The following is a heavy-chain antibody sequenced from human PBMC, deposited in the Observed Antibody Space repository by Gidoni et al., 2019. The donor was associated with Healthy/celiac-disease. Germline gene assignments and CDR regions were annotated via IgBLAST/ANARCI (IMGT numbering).Heavy chain of an antibody. J-gene: IGHJ4*02. V-gene: IGHV3-21*01. Sequence: EVQLVESGGGLVKPGGSLRLSCAASGFTFSSYSMNWVRQAPGKGLEWVSSISSSSSYIYYADSVKGRFTISRDNAKNSLYLQMNSLRAEDTAVYYCARAIAPGDRLDYWGQGTLVTVSS. CDR3: ARAIAPGDRLDY. D-gene: IGHD2-21*01. CDR2: ISSSSSYI. CDR1: GFTFSSYS.